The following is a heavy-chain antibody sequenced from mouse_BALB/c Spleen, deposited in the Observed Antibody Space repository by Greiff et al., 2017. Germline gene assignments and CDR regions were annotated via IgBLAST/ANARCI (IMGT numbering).Heavy chain of an antibody. Sequence: EVKLQESGAELVKPGASVKLSCTASGFNIKDTYMHWVKQRPEQGLEWIGRIDPANGNTKYDPKFQGKATITADTSSNTAYLQLSSLTSEDTAVYYCAGDYYGSSFLFDYWGQGTTLTVSS. CDR2: IDPANGNT. CDR3: AGDYYGSSFLFDY. J-gene: IGHJ2*01. D-gene: IGHD1-1*01. V-gene: IGHV14-3*02. CDR1: GFNIKDTY.